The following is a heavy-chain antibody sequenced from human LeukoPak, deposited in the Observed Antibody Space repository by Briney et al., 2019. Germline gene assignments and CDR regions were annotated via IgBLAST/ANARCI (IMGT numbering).Heavy chain of an antibody. Sequence: SETLSLTCAVYGGSYNIYYWSWIRQSPEKGLEWIGEMNDGGTINYNPSLLSRVTISLDRSKNQFSLKLTSVTTADTAVYYCARRWNYGRNYYIDVWGNGATVSVSS. J-gene: IGHJ6*03. CDR1: GGSYNIYY. V-gene: IGHV4-34*01. CDR3: ARRWNYGRNYYIDV. D-gene: IGHD1-7*01. CDR2: MNDGGTI.